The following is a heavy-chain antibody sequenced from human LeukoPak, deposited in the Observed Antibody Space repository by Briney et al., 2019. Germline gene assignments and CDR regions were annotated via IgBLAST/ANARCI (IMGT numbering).Heavy chain of an antibody. Sequence: PGGSLRLSCVVSGFMFDSYSMNWVRQAPGKGLEWIAYISNSGSPIYYADSVKGRFTISRDKDKSSLYLQMNSLAADGTAVYYCARGLALGLTVTPKAFDYWGQGTLVTVSS. D-gene: IGHD4-11*01. CDR1: GFMFDSYS. CDR3: ARGLALGLTVTPKAFDY. J-gene: IGHJ4*02. CDR2: ISNSGSPI. V-gene: IGHV3-48*01.